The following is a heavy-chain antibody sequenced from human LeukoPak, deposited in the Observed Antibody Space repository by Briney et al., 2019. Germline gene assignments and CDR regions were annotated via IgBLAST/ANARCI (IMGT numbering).Heavy chain of an antibody. J-gene: IGHJ4*02. Sequence: GDIFYSGGTNNNSPLKSRLTMSLDTSKNQFSLKLSSVTAADTAMYYCARRNTADASIDFWGQGILVIASS. D-gene: IGHD2/OR15-2a*01. CDR2: IFYSGGT. CDR3: ARRNTADASIDF. V-gene: IGHV4-59*08.